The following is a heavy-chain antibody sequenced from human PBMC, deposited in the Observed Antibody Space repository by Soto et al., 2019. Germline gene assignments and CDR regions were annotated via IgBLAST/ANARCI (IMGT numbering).Heavy chain of an antibody. J-gene: IGHJ4*02. CDR2: INTDGSGT. CDR3: RRDGPEPQYYFDY. V-gene: IGHV3-74*01. CDR1: GFTFSSYW. Sequence: EVQLVESGGGLAQPGGSLRLSCAASGFTFSSYWMHWVRQAPGKGLVWVSRINTDGSGTSYADSVKGRFTISRDNTKNTLYLQKSRLRAEDTAMYYWRRDGPEPQYYFDYWGQGNMVTVSS. D-gene: IGHD1-26*01.